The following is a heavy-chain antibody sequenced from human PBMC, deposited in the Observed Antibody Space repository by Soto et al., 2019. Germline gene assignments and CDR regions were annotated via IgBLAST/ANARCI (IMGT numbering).Heavy chain of an antibody. D-gene: IGHD2-15*01. CDR3: AIDLWWYTH. CDR2: ISGGGSGA. CDR1: GVTFSDHA. J-gene: IGHJ4*02. Sequence: EVQLLESGGGLVQPGGSLRLSCTASGVTFSDHAMTWVRQAPGKGLEWLSGISGGGSGAYYADSVKGRFTVSRANSNNALFLQMDSLRVEDTAVYYCAIDLWWYTHGGQGTLVTVSS. V-gene: IGHV3-23*01.